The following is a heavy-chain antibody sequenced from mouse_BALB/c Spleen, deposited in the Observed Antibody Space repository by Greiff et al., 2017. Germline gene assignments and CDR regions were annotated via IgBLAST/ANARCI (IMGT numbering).Heavy chain of an antibody. CDR2: IDPENGNT. Sequence: VQLRQSGAELVRPGALVKLSCKASGFNIKDYYMHWVKQRPEQGLEWIGWIDPENGNTIYDPKFQGKASITADTSSNTAYLQLSSLTSEDTAVYYCARAYYPCFAYWGQGTLVTVSA. CDR3: ARAYYPCFAY. CDR1: GFNIKDYY. J-gene: IGHJ3*01. V-gene: IGHV14-1*02. D-gene: IGHD2-10*01.